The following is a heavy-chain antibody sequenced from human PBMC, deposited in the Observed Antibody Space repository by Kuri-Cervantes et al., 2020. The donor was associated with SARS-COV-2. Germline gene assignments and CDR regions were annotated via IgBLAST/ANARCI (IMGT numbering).Heavy chain of an antibody. Sequence: GESLKISCAASGFTFSSYAMHWVRQAPGKGLEWVAVISYDGSNKYYADSVKGRFTISRDNSKNTLYLQMNSLRAEDTAVYYCARLKWRYDYWGQGTLVTVSS. J-gene: IGHJ4*02. D-gene: IGHD5-12*01. CDR1: GFTFSSYA. CDR3: ARLKWRYDY. V-gene: IGHV3-30-3*01. CDR2: ISYDGSNK.